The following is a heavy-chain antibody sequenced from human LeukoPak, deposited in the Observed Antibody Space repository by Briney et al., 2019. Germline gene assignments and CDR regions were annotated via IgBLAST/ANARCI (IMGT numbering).Heavy chain of an antibody. CDR3: AKVGGDGYNFLHPYFDY. V-gene: IGHV3-23*01. J-gene: IGHJ4*02. D-gene: IGHD5-24*01. CDR1: GFTFSSYG. Sequence: PGGSLRLSCAASGFTFSSYGMSWVRQAPGKGLEWVSAISGSGGSTYYADSVKGRFTISRDNAKNTLYLQMNSLRAEDTAVYYCAKVGGDGYNFLHPYFDYWGQGTLVTVSS. CDR2: ISGSGGST.